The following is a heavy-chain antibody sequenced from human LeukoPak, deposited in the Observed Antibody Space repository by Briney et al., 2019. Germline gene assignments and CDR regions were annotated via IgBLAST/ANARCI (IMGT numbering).Heavy chain of an antibody. Sequence: SETLSPTCAVYGGSFSGYYWSWIRQPPGKGLEWIGEINHSGSTNYKPSLKSRVTILVVTSKNQFSLKLSSVTAADTAVYYCARAPIFGVANDAFDIWGQGTMVTVSS. CDR2: INHSGST. J-gene: IGHJ3*02. CDR1: GGSFSGYY. CDR3: ARAPIFGVANDAFDI. D-gene: IGHD3-3*01. V-gene: IGHV4-34*01.